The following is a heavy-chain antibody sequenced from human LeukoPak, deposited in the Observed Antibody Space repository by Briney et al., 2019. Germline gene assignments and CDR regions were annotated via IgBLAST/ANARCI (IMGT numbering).Heavy chain of an antibody. D-gene: IGHD4-11*01. CDR1: GFTFSSYA. V-gene: IGHV3-23*01. Sequence: QSGGSLRLSCAASGFTFSSYAMSWVRQAPGKGLEWVSAISGSGGSTYYADSVKGRFTISRDNSKNTLYLQMNSLRAEDTAVYYCAKGRYSNHYYMDVWGKGTTVTVSS. J-gene: IGHJ6*03. CDR2: ISGSGGST. CDR3: AKGRYSNHYYMDV.